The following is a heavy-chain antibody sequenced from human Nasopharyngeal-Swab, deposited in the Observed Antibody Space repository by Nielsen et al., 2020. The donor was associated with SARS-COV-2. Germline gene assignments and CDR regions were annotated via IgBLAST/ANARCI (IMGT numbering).Heavy chain of an antibody. Sequence: GGSRRLSFAGAGLTFSNAWMSWVRKATGKGLEWVGRIKSNTDGGTTDCAAPVKGRFTISRDDSKNTLYLPINSMKTEDTAVYYCTLDLGAFDIWGQGTMVTVSS. CDR3: TLDLGAFDI. D-gene: IGHD1-1*01. CDR2: IKSNTDGGTT. CDR1: GLTFSNAW. V-gene: IGHV3-15*01. J-gene: IGHJ3*02.